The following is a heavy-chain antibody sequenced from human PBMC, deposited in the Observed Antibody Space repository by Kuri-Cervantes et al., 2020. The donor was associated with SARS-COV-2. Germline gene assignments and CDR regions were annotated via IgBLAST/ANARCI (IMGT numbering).Heavy chain of an antibody. Sequence: GGSLRLSCEGAGFLFNKYAMSWVRQAPGKGLQWVASISSSGSYIHYADSVRGRFTISRDNAKDSVYLQMNSLRADDTAVYYCAKLALWTGDHNGKFDCWGQGTLVTVSS. J-gene: IGHJ4*02. CDR2: ISSSGSYI. V-gene: IGHV3-21*01. CDR1: GFLFNKYA. CDR3: AKLALWTGDHNGKFDC. D-gene: IGHD3/OR15-3a*01.